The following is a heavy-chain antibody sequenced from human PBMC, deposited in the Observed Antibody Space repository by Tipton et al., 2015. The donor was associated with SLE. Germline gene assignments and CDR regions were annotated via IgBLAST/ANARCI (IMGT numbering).Heavy chain of an antibody. Sequence: SLRLSCAASGFTFSSYGMHWVRQAPGKGLEWVAFIRYDGSNKYYADSVKGRFTISRDNSKNTLYLQMNSLRAEDTAVYYCAKDLDLFGYSSGWYGYWGQGTLVTVSS. CDR1: GFTFSSYG. CDR3: AKDLDLFGYSSGWYGY. J-gene: IGHJ4*02. CDR2: IRYDGSNK. D-gene: IGHD6-13*01. V-gene: IGHV3-30*02.